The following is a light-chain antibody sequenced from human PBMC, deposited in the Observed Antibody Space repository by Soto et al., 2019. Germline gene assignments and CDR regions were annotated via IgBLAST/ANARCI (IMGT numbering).Light chain of an antibody. J-gene: IGLJ1*01. CDR3: SSYTSASTYV. CDR1: SSDVDGYND. V-gene: IGLV2-14*01. CDR2: EVS. Sequence: QSALTQPASVSGSPGQSITISCTGTSSDVDGYNDVSWYQQHPGKVPKLMIYEVSNRPSGVSNRFSGSKSGNTASLTISGLQAEDEADYYCSSYTSASTYVFGTGTKLTVL.